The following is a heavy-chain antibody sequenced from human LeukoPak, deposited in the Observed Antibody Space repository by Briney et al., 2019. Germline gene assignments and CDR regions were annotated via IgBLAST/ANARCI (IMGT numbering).Heavy chain of an antibody. J-gene: IGHJ3*02. CDR2: MNPNSGNT. CDR1: GYTFTSYD. CDR3: ATEREMATTYDAFDI. Sequence: ASVKVSCKASGYTFTSYDINWVRQATGQGLEWMGWMNPNSGNTGYAQKFQGRVTITADKSTSTAYMELSSLRSEDTAVYYCATEREMATTYDAFDIWGQGTMVTVSS. V-gene: IGHV1-8*01. D-gene: IGHD5-24*01.